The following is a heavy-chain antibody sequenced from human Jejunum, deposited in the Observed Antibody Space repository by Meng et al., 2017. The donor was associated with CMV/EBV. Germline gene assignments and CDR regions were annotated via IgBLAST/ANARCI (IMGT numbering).Heavy chain of an antibody. Sequence: STNYSWGWIRQPPGKGLEWIASIYYSGNTYYDPSLKSRATTSVDTSKNQFSLKLTSVTAADTAVYYCARRTSTYSYGSGSYSPLDNWGQGTLVTVSS. J-gene: IGHJ4*02. CDR3: ARRTSTYSYGSGSYSPLDN. CDR1: STNYS. D-gene: IGHD3-10*01. V-gene: IGHV4-39*01. CDR2: IYYSGNT.